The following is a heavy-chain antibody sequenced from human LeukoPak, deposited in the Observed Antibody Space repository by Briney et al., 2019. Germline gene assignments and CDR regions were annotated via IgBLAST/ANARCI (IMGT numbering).Heavy chain of an antibody. CDR2: MNPNSGNT. Sequence: ASVKVSCKASGYTFTSYDINWVRQATGQGLEWMGWMNPNSGNTGYAQKFQGRVTITRNTSISTAYMELSSLRSEDTAVYYCARVLRYCSGGNCYSGGLGYMDFWGKGTTVTISS. CDR1: GYTFTSYD. J-gene: IGHJ6*03. V-gene: IGHV1-8*03. CDR3: ARVLRYCSGGNCYSGGLGYMDF. D-gene: IGHD2-15*01.